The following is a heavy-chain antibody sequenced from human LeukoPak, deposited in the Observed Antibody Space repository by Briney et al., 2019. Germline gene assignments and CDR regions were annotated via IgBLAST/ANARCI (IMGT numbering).Heavy chain of an antibody. V-gene: IGHV3-48*01. CDR2: ITSTDSST. CDR3: ASSENYDYVWGP. D-gene: IGHD3-16*01. J-gene: IGHJ5*02. Sequence: GGSLRLSCAASGFIFSSYSMNWVRQAPGKGLEWVSYITSTDSSTHFADSVKGRFTISRDNAKNSLYLQMNSLRAEDTAVYYCASSENYDYVWGPWGQGTLVTVSS. CDR1: GFIFSSYS.